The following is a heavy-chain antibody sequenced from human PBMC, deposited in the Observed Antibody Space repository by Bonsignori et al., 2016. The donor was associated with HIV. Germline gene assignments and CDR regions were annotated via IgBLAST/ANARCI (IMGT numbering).Heavy chain of an antibody. D-gene: IGHD6-13*01. Sequence: WVRQAPGQGLEWMGWMNPNSGNTGYAQKFQGRVTMTRNTSISTAYMELSSLRSEDAAVYYCARGKGPYSSSRLPLDHWGQGTLVTVSS. V-gene: IGHV1-8*01. J-gene: IGHJ4*02. CDR2: MNPNSGNT. CDR3: ARGKGPYSSSRLPLDH.